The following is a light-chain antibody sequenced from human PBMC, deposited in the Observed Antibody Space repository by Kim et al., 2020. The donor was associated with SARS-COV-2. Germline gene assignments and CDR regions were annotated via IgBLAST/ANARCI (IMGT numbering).Light chain of an antibody. CDR3: YSAADNKGV. CDR1: VLANKY. V-gene: IGLV3-27*01. CDR2: KDS. J-gene: IGLJ1*01. Sequence: SVYPGQTARITCSGDVLANKYARWFQQKPGQATVLVIYKDSERPSGIPGRFSGSSSGTTVTLTISGAQVEGEADYYCYSAADNKGVFGTGTKVTVL.